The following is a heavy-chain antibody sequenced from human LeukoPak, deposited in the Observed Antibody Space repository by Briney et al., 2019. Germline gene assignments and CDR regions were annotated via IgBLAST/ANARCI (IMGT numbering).Heavy chain of an antibody. CDR2: IYYTGTP. CDR3: ARVGGYDLGDWFNP. Sequence: PSETLSLTCTVSGDSISTYYWSWIRQPPGKGLEWIGYIYYTGTPNYNPSLKSRVTMSVDTSKKQFSLRLTSVTAADTAVYYCARVGGYDLGDWFNPWGQGTLVTVSS. J-gene: IGHJ5*02. CDR1: GDSISTYY. V-gene: IGHV4-59*01. D-gene: IGHD5-12*01.